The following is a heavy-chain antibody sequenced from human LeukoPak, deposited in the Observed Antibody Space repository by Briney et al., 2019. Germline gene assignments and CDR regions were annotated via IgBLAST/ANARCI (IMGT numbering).Heavy chain of an antibody. CDR1: GFSLDDYA. CDR3: IKDMGFDLLKDAFHV. J-gene: IGHJ3*01. D-gene: IGHD3-9*01. CDR2: ISWDSGSQ. Sequence: GGSLRLSCVGSGFSLDDYAMHWVRQVPGKGLEWVSSISWDSGSQAYADSVRGRFTISRDDAKNSLYLQMNSLRPEDTAFYYCIKDMGFDLLKDAFHVWGQGTLVTVSS. V-gene: IGHV3-9*01.